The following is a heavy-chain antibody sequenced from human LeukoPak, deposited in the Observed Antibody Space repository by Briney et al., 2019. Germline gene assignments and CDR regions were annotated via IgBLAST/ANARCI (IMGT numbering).Heavy chain of an antibody. CDR1: GFTFRRHW. J-gene: IGHJ4*02. V-gene: IGHV3-74*01. CDR3: AREEEMATNTDY. Sequence: GGSLRLSCAASGFTFRRHWMHWVRQAPGKGLVWVSRINGDGSATYYADSVKGRFSISRDNPKYTLYLHMHSLRADDTAVYYCAREEEMATNTDYWGQGTLVTVSS. D-gene: IGHD5-24*01. CDR2: INGDGSAT.